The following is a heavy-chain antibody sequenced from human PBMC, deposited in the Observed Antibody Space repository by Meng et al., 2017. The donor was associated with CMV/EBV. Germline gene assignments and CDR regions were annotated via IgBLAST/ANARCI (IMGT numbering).Heavy chain of an antibody. CDR2: IIPILGIA. CDR1: GCTFSSYA. J-gene: IGHJ6*02. V-gene: IGHV1-69*10. CDR3: ARGGYCSSTSCRDYYYYGMDV. D-gene: IGHD2-2*01. Sequence: SVKVSCKASGCTFSSYAISWVRQAPGQGLEWMGGIIPILGIANYAQKFQGRVTITADKSTSTAYMELSSLRSEDTAVYYCARGGYCSSTSCRDYYYYGMDVWGQETTVTVSS.